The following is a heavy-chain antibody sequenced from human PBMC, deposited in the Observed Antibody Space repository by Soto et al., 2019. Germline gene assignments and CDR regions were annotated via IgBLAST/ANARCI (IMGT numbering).Heavy chain of an antibody. CDR2: INPRSGDT. CDR3: GRDGVGATPLRWFDP. D-gene: IGHD1-26*01. J-gene: IGHJ5*02. V-gene: IGHV1-2*06. CDR1: GYTFIGYY. Sequence: GASVKVSCKASGYTFIGYYIHWVRQAPGQGLEWMGRINPRSGDTTYAQKFQGRLTMTRDTSISTAYMELSSLRSDDTAVYSCGRDGVGATPLRWFDPWGQGSLVTVSS.